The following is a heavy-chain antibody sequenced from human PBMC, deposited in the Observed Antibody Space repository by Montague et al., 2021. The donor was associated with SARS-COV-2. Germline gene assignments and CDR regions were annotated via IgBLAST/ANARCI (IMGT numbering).Heavy chain of an antibody. Sequence: SETLSLTCTVSGGSISSSNYYWGWIRQPPGKGLEWIGNMYYSGSTYYNPSLKSRVAISIDTSNNQFSPKLRSVTAADTAEYYCAGDDIVLQGVTKGLDVWGQGTTVTVSS. V-gene: IGHV4-39*07. CDR2: MYYSGST. D-gene: IGHD2-15*01. J-gene: IGHJ6*02. CDR1: GGSISSSNYY. CDR3: AGDDIVLQGVTKGLDV.